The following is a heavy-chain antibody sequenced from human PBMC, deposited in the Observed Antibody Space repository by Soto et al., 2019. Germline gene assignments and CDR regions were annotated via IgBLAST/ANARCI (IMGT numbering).Heavy chain of an antibody. CDR3: ARRSVSETNYFDP. CDR1: GFSLRTNEMG. J-gene: IGHJ5*02. CDR2: FFWDDDK. V-gene: IGHV2-5*02. Sequence: SGPTLVNPTQTLTLTCTFSGFSLRTNEMGVGWIRQPPGKALEWLALFFWDDDKHTNPSLSARLTITKDTSKNQVVLTMTNMEPVDTATYHCARRSVSETNYFDPWGQGILVTVSS.